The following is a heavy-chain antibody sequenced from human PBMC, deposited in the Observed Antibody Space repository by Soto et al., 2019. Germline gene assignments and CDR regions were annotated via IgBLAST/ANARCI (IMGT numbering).Heavy chain of an antibody. CDR2: IIPILGIA. CDR3: AIDQEVVTAIPDYYYGMDV. Sequence: QVQLVQSGAEVKKPGSSVKVSCKASGGTFSSYTISWVRQAPGQGLEWMGRIIPILGIANYAQKFQGRVTITADKSTSTAYMELSSLRSEDTAVYYCAIDQEVVTAIPDYYYGMDVWGQGTTVTVSS. V-gene: IGHV1-69*08. CDR1: GGTFSSYT. D-gene: IGHD2-21*02. J-gene: IGHJ6*02.